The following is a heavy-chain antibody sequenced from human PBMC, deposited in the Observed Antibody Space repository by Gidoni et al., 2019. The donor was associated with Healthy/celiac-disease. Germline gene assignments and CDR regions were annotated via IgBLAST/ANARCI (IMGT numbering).Heavy chain of an antibody. CDR2: IIPIFGTA. V-gene: IGHV1-69*01. D-gene: IGHD1-1*01. CDR1: GGTFSSYA. J-gene: IGHJ4*02. Sequence: QVQLVQSGAEVKRPGSSVKVSCKASGGTFSSYAISWVRQAPGQGLEWMGGIIPIFGTANYAQKFQGRVTITADESTSTAYMELSSLRSEDTAVYYCARDEANWNEAGEGGFDYWGQGTLVTVSS. CDR3: ARDEANWNEAGEGGFDY.